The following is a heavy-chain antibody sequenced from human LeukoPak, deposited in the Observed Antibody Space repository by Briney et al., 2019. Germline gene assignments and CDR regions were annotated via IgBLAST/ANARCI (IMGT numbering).Heavy chain of an antibody. CDR2: IRSDGRNK. V-gene: IGHV3-30*02. Sequence: GGSLSLSCAASGFTFSSYGMQFSSYGMHWVRQAPGQGLEWVAFIRSDGRNKYYADSVKGRFTISRDNTKNMLYLQMNSLRAEDTAVYYCAKLKINYYYYMDVWGKGTTVIVSS. J-gene: IGHJ6*03. CDR3: AKLKINYYYYMDV. D-gene: IGHD3-16*01. CDR1: GFTFSSYGMQFSSYG.